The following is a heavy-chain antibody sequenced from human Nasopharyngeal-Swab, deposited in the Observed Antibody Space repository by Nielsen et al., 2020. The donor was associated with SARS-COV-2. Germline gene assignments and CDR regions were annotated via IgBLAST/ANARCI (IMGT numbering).Heavy chain of an antibody. CDR1: GYSFTNYW. Sequence: GGSLRLSCKGSGYSFTNYWVGWVRQMPGKGLEWMGIIYPGDSDTRYSPSFQGQVTISADKSISTAYLQWSSLKASDTAMYYCARLWRYSSSPGGVFDIWGQGTMVTVSS. CDR2: IYPGDSDT. CDR3: ARLWRYSSSPGGVFDI. J-gene: IGHJ3*02. D-gene: IGHD6-6*01. V-gene: IGHV5-51*01.